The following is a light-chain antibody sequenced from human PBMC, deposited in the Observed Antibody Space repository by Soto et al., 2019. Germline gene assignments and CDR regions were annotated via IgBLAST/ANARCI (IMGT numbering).Light chain of an antibody. Sequence: FQMPRARYSGTAPLGANHSNTFRASQSIRNYLAWYQQKPGKAPRLLIYDASSLESGVPSRFSGSGSGTEFTLSISSLQPEDFATYYCQQLNSYPFFGGGTKVDIK. CDR2: DAS. J-gene: IGKJ4*01. CDR3: QQLNSYPF. CDR1: QSIRNY. V-gene: IGKV1-5*01.